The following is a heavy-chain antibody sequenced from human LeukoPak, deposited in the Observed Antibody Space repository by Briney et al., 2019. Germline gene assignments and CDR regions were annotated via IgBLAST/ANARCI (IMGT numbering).Heavy chain of an antibody. J-gene: IGHJ4*02. V-gene: IGHV3-23*01. CDR2: ISGSGGST. CDR1: GFTFSSYA. Sequence: GGSLRLSCAASGFTFSSYAMSWVRQAPGKGLEWVSAISGSGGSTYYADSVKGRFTISRDNSKNTLYLQMNSLRAEDTAVHYCAKVREAVAGNPEFDYWGQGTLVTVSS. CDR3: AKVREAVAGNPEFDY. D-gene: IGHD6-13*01.